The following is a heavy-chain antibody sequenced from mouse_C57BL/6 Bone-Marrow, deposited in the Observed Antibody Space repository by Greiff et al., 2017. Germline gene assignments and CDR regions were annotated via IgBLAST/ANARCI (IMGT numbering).Heavy chain of an antibody. CDR3: VYDYDKGGHYHAMDY. Sequence: QVQLQQPGAELVKPGASVKLSCKASGYTFTSYWMQWVKQRPGQGLEWIGEIDPSDIYTNYNPKFKGKATLTVDTSSSTAYMQLSSLTSEDSAVYYCVYDYDKGGHYHAMDYRGQGTPVTVS. CDR1: GYTFTSYW. V-gene: IGHV1-50*01. J-gene: IGHJ4*01. CDR2: IDPSDIYT. D-gene: IGHD2-4*01.